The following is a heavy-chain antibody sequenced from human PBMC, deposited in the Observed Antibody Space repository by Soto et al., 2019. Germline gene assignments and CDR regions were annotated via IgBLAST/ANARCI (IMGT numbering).Heavy chain of an antibody. J-gene: IGHJ5*02. Sequence: SETLSLTCTVSGGSISSGGYYWSWIRQHPGKGLEWIGYIYYSGSTYYNPSLKSRVTISVDTSKNQFSRKLCSVTAADTAVYYCARGFGITGTTWVNWFDPWGRGTLVTVSS. CDR3: ARGFGITGTTWVNWFDP. CDR1: GGSISSGGYY. D-gene: IGHD1-7*01. CDR2: IYYSGST. V-gene: IGHV4-31*03.